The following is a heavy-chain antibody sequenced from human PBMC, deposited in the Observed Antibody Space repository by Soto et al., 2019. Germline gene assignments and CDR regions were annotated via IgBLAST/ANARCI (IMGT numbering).Heavy chain of an antibody. J-gene: IGHJ4*02. V-gene: IGHV3-53*01. Sequence: VGSLRLSCAASGFTVSSNYVSWVRQAPGKGLEWVSIIYGGGVTSYADSVKGRFTVSRDNSKNTLYLQMNALRAEDTAVYYCAGDADTSSAFHYWGQGTLVTVSS. CDR1: GFTVSSNY. CDR2: IYGGGVT. CDR3: AGDADTSSAFHY. D-gene: IGHD2-2*01.